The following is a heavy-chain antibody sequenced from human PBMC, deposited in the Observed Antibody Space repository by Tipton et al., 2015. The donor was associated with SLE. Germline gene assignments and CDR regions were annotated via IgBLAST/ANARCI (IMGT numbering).Heavy chain of an antibody. J-gene: IGHJ4*02. CDR3: ARLRAGYSSSWNLENYFDY. D-gene: IGHD6-13*01. V-gene: IGHV1-2*02. CDR2: VNPNGGGT. CDR1: GYTFTDYY. Sequence: QVQLVQSGAEMKKPGASVKVSCEASGYTFTDYYIHWVRQAPGQGLEWMGWVNPNGGGTSYAQNFLGRVTLTRDTSSTTAYMDLSRLRSDDTAVYYCARLRAGYSSSWNLENYFDYWGQGTLVIVSS.